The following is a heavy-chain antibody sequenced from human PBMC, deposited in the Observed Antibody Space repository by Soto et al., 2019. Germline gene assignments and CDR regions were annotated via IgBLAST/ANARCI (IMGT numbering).Heavy chain of an antibody. CDR3: AKDLETYCSSTSCYAALDY. V-gene: IGHV3-9*01. CDR1: GFTFDDYA. Sequence: AGGSLRLSCAASGFTFDDYAMHWVRQAPGKGLEWVSGISWNSGSIGYADSVKGRFTISRDNAKNSLYLQMNSLRAEDTALYYCAKDLETYCSSTSCYAALDYWGQGTLVTVSS. D-gene: IGHD2-2*01. J-gene: IGHJ4*02. CDR2: ISWNSGSI.